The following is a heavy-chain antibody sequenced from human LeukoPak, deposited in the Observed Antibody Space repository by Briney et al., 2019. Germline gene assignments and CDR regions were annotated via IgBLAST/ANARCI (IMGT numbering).Heavy chain of an antibody. D-gene: IGHD3-22*01. CDR2: INHSGST. CDR3: ARLGRYYDSSGYLLDAFDI. J-gene: IGHJ3*02. V-gene: IGHV4-34*01. CDR1: GGSFSGYY. Sequence: PSETLSLTCAVYGGSFSGYYWSWIRQPPGKGLEWIGEINHSGSTNYNPSLKSRVTISVDTSKNQFSLKLSSVTAADTAVYYCARLGRYYDSSGYLLDAFDIWGQGTMVTVSS.